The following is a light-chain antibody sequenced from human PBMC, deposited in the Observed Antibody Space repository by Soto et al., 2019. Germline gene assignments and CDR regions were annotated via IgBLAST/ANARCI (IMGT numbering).Light chain of an antibody. Sequence: QPVLTQSPSASASLGASVKLTCTLSSGHNTYSIPWHQQQPEKGPRFLMKLKSDGSHSRGDGIPDRFSGSSSGAERYLTISSLQSEDEADYYCQTWATGIQVFGGGTKLTVL. CDR3: QTWATGIQV. J-gene: IGLJ2*01. CDR2: LKSDGSH. V-gene: IGLV4-69*01. CDR1: SGHNTYS.